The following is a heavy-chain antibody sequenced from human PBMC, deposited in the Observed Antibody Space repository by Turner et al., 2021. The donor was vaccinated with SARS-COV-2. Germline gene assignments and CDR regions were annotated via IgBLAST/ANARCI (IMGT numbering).Heavy chain of an antibody. CDR1: GFTFSRYA. CDR3: AKTYYDFWSGYGYYYYGMDV. J-gene: IGHJ6*02. CDR2: FSGSGGST. D-gene: IGHD3-3*01. V-gene: IGHV3-23*01. Sequence: EVQLLESGGGLVQPGGSLRLSCAASGFTFSRYAMSWVRQAPGKGLEWVSAFSGSGGSTYYADSVKGRFTISRDNSKNTLYLQMNSLRAEDTAVYFCAKTYYDFWSGYGYYYYGMDVWGQGTTVTVSS.